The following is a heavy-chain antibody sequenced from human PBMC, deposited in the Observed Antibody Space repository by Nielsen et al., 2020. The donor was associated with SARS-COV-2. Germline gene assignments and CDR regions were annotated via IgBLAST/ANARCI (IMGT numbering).Heavy chain of an antibody. CDR3: ARDHFRPYSSSSRAVWFDP. D-gene: IGHD6-6*01. CDR1: GGSISSSNW. Sequence: SETLSLTCAVSGGSISSSNWWSWVRQPPGKGLEWIGEIYHSGSTNYNPSLKSRVTISVDKSKNQFSLKLSSVTAADTAVYYCARDHFRPYSSSSRAVWFDPWGQGTLVTVSS. J-gene: IGHJ5*02. V-gene: IGHV4-4*02. CDR2: IYHSGST.